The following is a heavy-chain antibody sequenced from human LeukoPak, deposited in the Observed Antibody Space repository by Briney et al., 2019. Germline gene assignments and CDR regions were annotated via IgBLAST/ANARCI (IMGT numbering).Heavy chain of an antibody. Sequence: PGGSLRLSCAASGFTLSDYWMSWVRQPPGKGLEWIGYIYYSGSTNYNPSLKSRVTISVDTSKNQFSLKLSSVTAADTAVYYCARDSVRYDFWSGSLGWFDPWGQGTLVTVSS. J-gene: IGHJ5*02. CDR2: IYYSGST. V-gene: IGHV4-59*01. D-gene: IGHD3-3*01. CDR3: ARDSVRYDFWSGSLGWFDP. CDR1: GFTLSDYW.